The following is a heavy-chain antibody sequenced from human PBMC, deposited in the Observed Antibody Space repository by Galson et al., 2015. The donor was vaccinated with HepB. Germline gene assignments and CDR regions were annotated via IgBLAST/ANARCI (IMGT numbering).Heavy chain of an antibody. Sequence: SLRLSCAASGFTFSSYVMTWVRQAPGKGLEWVSSISGSGLSTYYTDSVKGRFTISRDNSKNTVYLQMNSLRAEDTALYYCAKDRVVVVPASGYFDYWGQGALVTVSS. D-gene: IGHD2-15*01. V-gene: IGHV3-23*01. CDR2: ISGSGLST. CDR3: AKDRVVVVPASGYFDY. CDR1: GFTFSSYV. J-gene: IGHJ4*02.